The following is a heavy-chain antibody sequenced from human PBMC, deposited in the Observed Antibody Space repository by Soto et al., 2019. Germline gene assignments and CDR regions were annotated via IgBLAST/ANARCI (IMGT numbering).Heavy chain of an antibody. CDR2: ISKDGSKK. V-gene: IGHV3-30*18. CDR1: GFMFSGFG. CDR3: ANPSGYYFGLGSHDEASDM. D-gene: IGHD3-10*01. J-gene: IGHJ3*02. Sequence: PGGSLRLSCAASGFMFSGFGMHWVRQAPGKGLQWVAGISKDGSKKYYADSVKGRFTISRDNSKKTLYLQMNNLRAEDTAVYYCANPSGYYFGLGSHDEASDMWGQGTGVTVSS.